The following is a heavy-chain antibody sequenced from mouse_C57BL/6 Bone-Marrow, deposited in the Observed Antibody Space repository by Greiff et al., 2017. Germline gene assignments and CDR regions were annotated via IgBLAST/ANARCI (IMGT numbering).Heavy chain of an antibody. CDR2: ICTGGGT. Sequence: VQLKESGPGLVAPSQSLSITCTVSGFSFTSYGISWVRQPPGKGLEWLGVICTGGGTNYNSALKSSLSIIKDDSKSQLFLHMISLQTDDTARYDCAWRWLLLSMDYWGQGTSVTVSS. J-gene: IGHJ4*01. V-gene: IGHV2-9-1*01. D-gene: IGHD2-3*01. CDR3: AWRWLLLSMDY. CDR1: GFSFTSYG.